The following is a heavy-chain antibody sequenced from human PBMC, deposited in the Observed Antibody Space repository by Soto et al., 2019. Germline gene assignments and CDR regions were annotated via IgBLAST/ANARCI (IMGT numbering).Heavy chain of an antibody. CDR2: ISYDGSNK. J-gene: IGHJ6*02. Sequence: PGGSLRLSCAASGFTFRTYGMHWVRQAPGKGLEWVAVISYDGSNKYYADSVKGRFTISRDNSKNTLYLQMNSLRAEDTAVYYCAKAAQGSSFHYYGMDVWGQGTTVTVSS. V-gene: IGHV3-30*18. CDR1: GFTFRTYG. CDR3: AKAAQGSSFHYYGMDV. D-gene: IGHD6-6*01.